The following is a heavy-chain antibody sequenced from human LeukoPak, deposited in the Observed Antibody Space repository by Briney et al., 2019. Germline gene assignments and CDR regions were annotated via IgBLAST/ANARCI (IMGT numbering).Heavy chain of an antibody. J-gene: IGHJ6*02. V-gene: IGHV3-23*01. CDR1: GFTFSSYA. D-gene: IGHD2-15*01. CDR2: ISGSGGST. CDR3: AKDLVSWDGYYYYYGMDV. Sequence: PGGSLRLSCAASGFTFSSYAMSWVRQAPGKGLEWVSAISGSGGSTYYADSVKGRFTISRDNSKNTLYLQMNSLRAEDTAVYYCAKDLVSWDGYYYYYGMDVWGQGTTVTASS.